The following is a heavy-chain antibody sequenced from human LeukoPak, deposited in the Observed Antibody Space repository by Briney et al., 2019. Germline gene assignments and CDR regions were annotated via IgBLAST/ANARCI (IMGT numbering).Heavy chain of an antibody. D-gene: IGHD3-10*01. J-gene: IGHJ5*02. Sequence: PLETLSLTCSVSGGSISSPNHDWAWIRQPPGQGLEWIGSIYYSGTTYYNLSLKSRVTLSLDTSQNQFSLKLSSVTAADTAIYFCARSLGANTWVGNWFDPWGQGTLASVSP. CDR2: IYYSGTT. V-gene: IGHV4-39*01. CDR1: GGSISSPNHD. CDR3: ARSLGANTWVGNWFDP.